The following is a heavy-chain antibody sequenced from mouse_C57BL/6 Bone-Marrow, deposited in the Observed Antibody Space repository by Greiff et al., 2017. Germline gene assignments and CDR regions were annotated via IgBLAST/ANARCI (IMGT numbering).Heavy chain of an antibody. Sequence: EVNVVESGGDLVKPGGSLKLSCAASGFTFSSYGMSWVRQTPDKRLEWVATISSGGSYTYYPDSVKGRFNISRDNAKHTLYLQMGSLKSEDTAMYYCARRGLIRVRYYAMDYWGQGTSVTVSS. CDR3: ARRGLIRVRYYAMDY. D-gene: IGHD2-12*01. V-gene: IGHV5-6*01. CDR2: ISSGGSYT. J-gene: IGHJ4*01. CDR1: GFTFSSYG.